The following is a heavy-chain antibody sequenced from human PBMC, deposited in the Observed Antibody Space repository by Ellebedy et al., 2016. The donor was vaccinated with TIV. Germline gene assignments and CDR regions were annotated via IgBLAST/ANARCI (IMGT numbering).Heavy chain of an antibody. CDR1: GFDFFNAW. CDR3: TTDTWDIPY. D-gene: IGHD1-26*01. CDR2: FRSKTDGETT. V-gene: IGHV3-15*01. J-gene: IGHJ4*02. Sequence: GGSLRLSXAASGFDFFNAWMSWVRQAPGKGPEWIGHFRSKTDGETTDYAAAVKGRFTISRDDSKDTLYLQMNSLKTEDTAVYYCTTDTWDIPYWGQGALVTVSS.